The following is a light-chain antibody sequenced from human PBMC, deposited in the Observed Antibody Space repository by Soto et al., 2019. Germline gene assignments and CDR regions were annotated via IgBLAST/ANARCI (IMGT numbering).Light chain of an antibody. Sequence: QSALTQPASGSGSPGQSITISCTGTSSDVGSYNLVSWYQQHPGKAPKLMIYEGSKRPSGVSNRFSGSKSGNTASLTISGLQAEDEADYYCCSYAGSSTCWVFGGGTQLTVL. CDR1: SSDVGSYNL. V-gene: IGLV2-23*01. J-gene: IGLJ3*02. CDR2: EGS. CDR3: CSYAGSSTCWV.